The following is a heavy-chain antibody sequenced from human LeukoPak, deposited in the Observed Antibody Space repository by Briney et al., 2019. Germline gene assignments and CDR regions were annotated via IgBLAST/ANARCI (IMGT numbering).Heavy chain of an antibody. CDR1: GYIFTGYH. J-gene: IGHJ4*02. D-gene: IGHD1-1*01. CDR2: IYPNSGGT. V-gene: IGHV1-2*02. CDR3: ARSFRNDQFDY. Sequence: ASVKVSCKASGYIFTGYHIHWVGQAPGQGVEWMGWIYPNSGGTNYAQKFQGRVTMTRDTSITTVYMELSRLTSDDTAVYYCARSFRNDQFDYWGQGTLVTVSS.